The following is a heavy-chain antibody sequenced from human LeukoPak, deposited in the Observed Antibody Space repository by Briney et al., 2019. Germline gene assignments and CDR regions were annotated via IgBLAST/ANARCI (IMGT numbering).Heavy chain of an antibody. CDR1: GFTFSSYS. CDR3: AKGIGYSSSWSHFDY. V-gene: IGHV3-48*01. CDR2: ISSSSSTI. D-gene: IGHD6-13*01. J-gene: IGHJ4*02. Sequence: GGSLRLSCAASGFTFSSYSMTWVRQAPGKGREWVSYISSSSSTIYYADSVKGRFTISRDNSKNTLYLQMNSLRAEDTAVYYCAKGIGYSSSWSHFDYWGQGTLVTVSS.